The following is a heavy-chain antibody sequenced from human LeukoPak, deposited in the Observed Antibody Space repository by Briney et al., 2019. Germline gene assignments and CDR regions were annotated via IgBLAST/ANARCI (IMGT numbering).Heavy chain of an antibody. CDR2: ISGSGGST. D-gene: IGHD2-2*01. CDR3: AKWGSSTSEDQSYYYYGMDV. J-gene: IGHJ6*02. Sequence: PGGSLRLSCAASGFTFSSYAMSWVRQAPGKGLEWVSAISGSGGSTYYADSVKGRFTISRDNSKNTLYLQMNSLRAEDTAVYYCAKWGSSTSEDQSYYYYGMDVWGQGTTVTVSS. CDR1: GFTFSSYA. V-gene: IGHV3-23*01.